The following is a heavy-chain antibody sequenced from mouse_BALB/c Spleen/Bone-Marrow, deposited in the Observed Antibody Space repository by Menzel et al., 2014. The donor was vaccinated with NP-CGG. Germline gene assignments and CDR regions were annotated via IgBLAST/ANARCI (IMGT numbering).Heavy chain of an antibody. J-gene: IGHJ2*01. CDR3: ARGNPFDF. CDR1: GYTFSNYW. V-gene: IGHV1-9*01. CDR2: ILPGSDNT. Sequence: LVESGASVKISCKATGYTFSNYWIQWVKQRPGHGPEWIGEILPGSDNTNYNEKFKGKATFTADTSSNTAYMQLSSLTSEDSAVYYCARGNPFDFWGQGTTLTVSS.